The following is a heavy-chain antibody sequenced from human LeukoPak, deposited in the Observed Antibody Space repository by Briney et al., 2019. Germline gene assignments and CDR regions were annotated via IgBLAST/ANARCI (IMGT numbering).Heavy chain of an antibody. CDR1: GFTFSSYG. CDR2: ISYDGSNK. CDR3: AKDTAGIGYYFDY. V-gene: IGHV3-30*18. J-gene: IGHJ4*02. D-gene: IGHD2-21*01. Sequence: GGSLRLSCAASGFTFSSYGMHWVRQAPGKGLEWVAVISYDGSNKYYADSVKSRFTISRDNSKNTLYLQMNSLRAEDTAVYYCAKDTAGIGYYFDYWGQGTLVTVSS.